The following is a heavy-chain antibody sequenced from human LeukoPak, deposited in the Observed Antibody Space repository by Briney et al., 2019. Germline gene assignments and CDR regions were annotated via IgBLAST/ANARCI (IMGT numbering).Heavy chain of an antibody. CDR2: ISSSSSTI. CDR3: ARDLLGRGYYPYYCGMDV. Sequence: GGSLRLSCAASGFTFSSYSMNWVRQAPGKGLEWVSYISSSSSTIYYADSVKGRFTISRDNAKNSLYLQMNSLRAEDTAVYYCARDLLGRGYYPYYCGMDVWGQGTTVTVSS. V-gene: IGHV3-48*04. CDR1: GFTFSSYS. D-gene: IGHD3-22*01. J-gene: IGHJ6*02.